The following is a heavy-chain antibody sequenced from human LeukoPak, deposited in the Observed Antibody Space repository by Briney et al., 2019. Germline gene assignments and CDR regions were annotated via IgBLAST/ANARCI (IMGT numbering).Heavy chain of an antibody. J-gene: IGHJ4*02. CDR2: INPNSGGT. V-gene: IGHV1-2*02. Sequence: ASVKVSCKASGYTFTGYYMHWVRPVPGQGIEWMGWINPNSGGTNYAQKFQGRVTMTRDTSISTAYMELSRLRSDDTAVYYYARVVVVVAATDYFDYWGQGNLVTVSS. D-gene: IGHD2-15*01. CDR1: GYTFTGYY. CDR3: ARVVVVVAATDYFDY.